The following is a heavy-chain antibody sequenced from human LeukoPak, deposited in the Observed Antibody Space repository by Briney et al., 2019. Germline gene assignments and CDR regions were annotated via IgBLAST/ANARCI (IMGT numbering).Heavy chain of an antibody. CDR3: AREGFLEWGYYMDV. Sequence: SVKVSCKASGGTFSSYAISWVRQAPGQGLEWMGGIIPIFGTANYAQKFQGRVTITADKSTSTAYMELGSLRSEDTAVYYCAREGFLEWGYYMDVWGKGTTVTVSS. V-gene: IGHV1-69*06. D-gene: IGHD3-3*01. CDR2: IIPIFGTA. J-gene: IGHJ6*03. CDR1: GGTFSSYA.